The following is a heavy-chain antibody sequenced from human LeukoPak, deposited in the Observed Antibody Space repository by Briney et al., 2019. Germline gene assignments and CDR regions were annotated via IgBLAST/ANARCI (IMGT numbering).Heavy chain of an antibody. CDR2: ISSSSSYI. V-gene: IGHV3-21*01. J-gene: IGHJ4*02. CDR3: AKDHYWGIDY. Sequence: GGSLRLSCAASGFTFSSYSMNWVRQAPGKGLEWVSSISSSSSYIYYADSVKGRFTISRDNAKNTLYLQMNSLRAEDTGVYYCAKDHYWGIDYWGRGTLVTVSS. CDR1: GFTFSSYS. D-gene: IGHD3-16*01.